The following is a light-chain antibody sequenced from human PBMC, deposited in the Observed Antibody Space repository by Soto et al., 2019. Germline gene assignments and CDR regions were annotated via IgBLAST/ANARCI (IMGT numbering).Light chain of an antibody. V-gene: IGLV2-8*01. CDR3: SSYAGSNNFPYV. Sequence: QSALTQPPSASGSPGQSVTISCTGTSSDVGGYNYVSWYQQHPGKAPKLMIYEVSKRPSGVPDRFSGSKSGNTASLTVSGLQAEDEADYYSSSYAGSNNFPYVFGTGTKVTVL. CDR1: SSDVGGYNY. CDR2: EVS. J-gene: IGLJ1*01.